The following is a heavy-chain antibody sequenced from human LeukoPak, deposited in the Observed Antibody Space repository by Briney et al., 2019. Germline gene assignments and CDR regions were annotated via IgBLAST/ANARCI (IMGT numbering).Heavy chain of an antibody. CDR2: IIPIFGTT. Sequence: SVKVSCKASGGTFSSYAISWVRQAPGQGLEWMGGIIPIFGTTNYAQRFQGRVTITADESTSTAYMELSSLRSEDTAVYCCARAGIPAAGTLDYWGQGTLVTVSS. CDR3: ARAGIPAAGTLDY. CDR1: GGTFSSYA. V-gene: IGHV1-69*01. D-gene: IGHD6-13*01. J-gene: IGHJ4*02.